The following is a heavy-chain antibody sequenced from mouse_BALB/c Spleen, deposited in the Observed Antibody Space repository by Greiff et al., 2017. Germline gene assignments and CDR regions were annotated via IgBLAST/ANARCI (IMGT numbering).Heavy chain of an antibody. CDR2: ISYSGST. Sequence: VQLQQSGPGLVKPSQSLSLTCTVTGYSITSDYAWNWIRQFPGNKLEWMGYISYSGSTSYNPSLKSRISITRDTSKNQFFLQLNSVTTEDTATYYCARGYYGNFDYWGQGTTLTVSS. V-gene: IGHV3-2*02. CDR3: ARGYYGNFDY. J-gene: IGHJ2*01. CDR1: GYSITSDYA. D-gene: IGHD2-1*01.